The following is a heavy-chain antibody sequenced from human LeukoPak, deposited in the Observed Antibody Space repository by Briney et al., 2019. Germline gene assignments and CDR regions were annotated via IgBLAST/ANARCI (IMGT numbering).Heavy chain of an antibody. V-gene: IGHV3-23*01. CDR2: ISGSGGST. J-gene: IGHJ4*02. Sequence: GGSLRLSCAASGLTFSSYWMSWVRQAPGKGLEWVSVISGSGGSTYYVDSVKGRFAISRDNSKNTLYLQMNRLRAEDTAVYYCAKESTHFDYWGQGTLVTVSS. CDR1: GLTFSSYW. CDR3: AKESTHFDY. D-gene: IGHD2-2*01.